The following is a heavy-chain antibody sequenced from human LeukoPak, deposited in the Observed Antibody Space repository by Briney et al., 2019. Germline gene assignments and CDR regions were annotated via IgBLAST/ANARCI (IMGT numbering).Heavy chain of an antibody. CDR2: ISSNGGST. J-gene: IGHJ4*02. V-gene: IGHV3-64*01. Sequence: PGGSLRLSCAASGFTFSSYAMHWVRQAPGKGLEYVSAISSNGGSTYYANSVKGRFTISRDNSKNTLYLQMGSLRAEDMAVYYCARGGSYSGSYYGDYWGQGTLVTVSS. CDR1: GFTFSSYA. D-gene: IGHD1-26*01. CDR3: ARGGSYSGSYYGDY.